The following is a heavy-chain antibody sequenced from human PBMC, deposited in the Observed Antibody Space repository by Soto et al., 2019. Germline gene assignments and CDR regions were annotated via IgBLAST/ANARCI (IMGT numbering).Heavy chain of an antibody. D-gene: IGHD6-25*01. Sequence: QVQLVQSGAEVKTPGSSMKVSCAASGGTFSSYSINWVRQAPGQGLEWMGRLIPMFGTTDYAQRFQGRVTFAADESTNTASMEVTDLTSEDTAVYYCARAAVLTFTRFYDVDVWGQGTTVTVSS. J-gene: IGHJ6*02. CDR1: GGTFSSYS. V-gene: IGHV1-69*18. CDR3: ARAAVLTFTRFYDVDV. CDR2: LIPMFGTT.